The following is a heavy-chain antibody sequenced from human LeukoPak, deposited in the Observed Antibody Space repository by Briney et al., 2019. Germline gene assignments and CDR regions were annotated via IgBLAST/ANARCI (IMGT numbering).Heavy chain of an antibody. CDR3: ARGNYGSGSYYKDYFDY. D-gene: IGHD3-10*01. CDR2: INAGNGNT. J-gene: IGHJ4*02. V-gene: IGHV1-3*03. CDR1: GHTFTGYY. Sequence: ASVKVSCKASGHTFTGYYMHWVRQAPGQGLEWMGWINAGNGNTKYSQEFQGRVTITRDTSASTAYMELSSLRSEDMAVYYCARGNYGSGSYYKDYFDYWGQGTLVTVSS.